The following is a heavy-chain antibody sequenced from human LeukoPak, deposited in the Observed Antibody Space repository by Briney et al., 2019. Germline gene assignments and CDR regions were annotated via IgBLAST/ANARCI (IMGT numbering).Heavy chain of an antibody. V-gene: IGHV1-46*01. Sequence: GASVKVSCKASGYTFTSYYMHWVRQAPGQGLEWMGWINPSGGSTSYAQKLQGRVTMTRDMSTSTVYMELSSLRSEDTAVYYCAKDLWDYYDSSGPFDYWGQGTLVTVSS. CDR2: INPSGGST. CDR3: AKDLWDYYDSSGPFDY. CDR1: GYTFTSYY. D-gene: IGHD3-22*01. J-gene: IGHJ4*02.